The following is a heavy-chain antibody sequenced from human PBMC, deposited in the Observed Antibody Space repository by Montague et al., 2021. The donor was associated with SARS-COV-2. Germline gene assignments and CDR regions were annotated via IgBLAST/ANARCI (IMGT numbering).Heavy chain of an antibody. Sequence: SLRLSCAASGFTFSNHDMNWVRQAPGEGPEWSSYISTSAYTTSYAGSVKGRFTISRDNGKNSLYLQMNSLRVEDTAVYYCTRDYRSIVGDGLDIWGQGTKVTVSS. CDR3: TRDYRSIVGDGLDI. CDR1: GFTFSNHD. V-gene: IGHV3-48*03. CDR2: ISTSAYTT. D-gene: IGHD3-16*02. J-gene: IGHJ3*02.